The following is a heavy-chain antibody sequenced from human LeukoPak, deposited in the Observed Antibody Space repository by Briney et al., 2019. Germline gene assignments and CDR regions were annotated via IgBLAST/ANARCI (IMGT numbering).Heavy chain of an antibody. D-gene: IGHD6-19*01. Sequence: SETLSLTCTVSSGSISTSNYYWGWVRQPPGKALEWIGNIFYSGSTYYSPSLKSRVTMSVDTSKNQFSLKLSSVTAADTAVYYRARDLEQASSGWKQFDYWGQGTLVTVSS. CDR2: IFYSGST. V-gene: IGHV4-39*07. J-gene: IGHJ4*02. CDR1: SGSISTSNYY. CDR3: ARDLEQASSGWKQFDY.